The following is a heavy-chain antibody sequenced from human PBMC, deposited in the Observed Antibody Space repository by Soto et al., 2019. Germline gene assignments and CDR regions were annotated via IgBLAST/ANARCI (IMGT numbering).Heavy chain of an antibody. D-gene: IGHD2-2*01. CDR1: GFTFSTYA. CDR3: ARDRHPYSTKYYFDF. Sequence: GGSLRLSCAASGFTFSTYAMNWVRQPPGKGLEWVSSISGSGAYTYYADSVQGRFTISRDNSKNTLNLQMNSLRAEDTAVYYCARDRHPYSTKYYFDFWGQGTLVTVSS. CDR2: ISGSGAYT. J-gene: IGHJ4*02. V-gene: IGHV3-23*01.